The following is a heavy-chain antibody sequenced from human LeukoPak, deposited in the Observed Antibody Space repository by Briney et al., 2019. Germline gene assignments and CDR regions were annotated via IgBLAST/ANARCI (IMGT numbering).Heavy chain of an antibody. CDR1: GGYISSYY. J-gene: IGHJ4*02. CDR2: IYYSGST. D-gene: IGHD3-22*01. V-gene: IGHV4-59*01. CDR3: ARSSPPIVVVPMGSCFDY. Sequence: PSENLFLTCSVPGGYISSYYWSWIRQPPGKGLERLGYIYYSGSTNYNPSLKSRVTISVDTSKNQFSLKLSSVTAADTAVYYCARSSPPIVVVPMGSCFDYWGQGALVTVSS.